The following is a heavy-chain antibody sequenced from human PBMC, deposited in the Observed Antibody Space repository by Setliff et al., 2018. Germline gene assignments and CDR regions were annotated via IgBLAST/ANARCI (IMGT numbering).Heavy chain of an antibody. D-gene: IGHD6-19*01. CDR1: GYTFTRYA. CDR3: ARDSSGWSGFSRLVGVYYYYMDV. J-gene: IGHJ6*03. CDR2: INTNTGNP. Sequence: ASVKVSCKASGYTFTRYAMNWVRQAPGQGLGWMGWINTNTGNPTYAQGFTGRFVFSLDTSVSTAYLQISSLKAEDTAVYYCARDSSGWSGFSRLVGVYYYYMDVWGKGTTVTAP. V-gene: IGHV7-4-1*02.